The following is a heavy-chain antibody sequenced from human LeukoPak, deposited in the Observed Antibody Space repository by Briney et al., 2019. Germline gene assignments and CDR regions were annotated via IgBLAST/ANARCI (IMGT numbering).Heavy chain of an antibody. CDR1: GGSVSGYY. CDR3: ARIHRYCSGGACYVLDN. CDR2: VYYSGST. D-gene: IGHD2-15*01. V-gene: IGHV4-59*02. Sequence: SETLSLTCVVSGGSVSGYYWGWIRQPPGRGLEWIGYVYYSGSTNYNPSFKSRITISVDTSRNQFPLQLSSVTAADTAVYYCARIHRYCSGGACYVLDNWGQGTLVAVSS. J-gene: IGHJ4*02.